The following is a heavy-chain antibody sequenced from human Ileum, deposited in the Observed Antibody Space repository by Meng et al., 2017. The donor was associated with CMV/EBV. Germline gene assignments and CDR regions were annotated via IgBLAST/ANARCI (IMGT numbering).Heavy chain of an antibody. J-gene: IGHJ5*02. CDR2: TYYKSKWYN. D-gene: IGHD4-17*01. Sequence: VSSNSAAWNWIRQSPSRGLEWLGRTYYKSKWYNDYAVSVRSRITINPDTSKNQFSLHLNSVTPDDTAVYYCARVGYSGDYVKGMFDPWGQGTLGTVPQ. CDR3: ARVGYSGDYVKGMFDP. V-gene: IGHV6-1*01. CDR1: VSSNSAA.